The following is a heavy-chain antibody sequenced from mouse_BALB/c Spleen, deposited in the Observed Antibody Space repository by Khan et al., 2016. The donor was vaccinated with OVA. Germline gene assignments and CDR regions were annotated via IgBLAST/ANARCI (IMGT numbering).Heavy chain of an antibody. CDR1: GYTFSSYY. D-gene: IGHD3-2*01. J-gene: IGHJ3*01. CDR2: INPSNGGT. Sequence: VQLQESGAELVKPGASVKLSCKASGYTFSSYYMYWLKQRPGQGLEWIGEINPSNGGTNFNEKFKSKATLTVDKSSSTAYIQLSSLTSEDSAVYDCTRRGTARATLWFAYWGQGTLVTVSA. V-gene: IGHV1S81*02. CDR3: TRRGTARATLWFAY.